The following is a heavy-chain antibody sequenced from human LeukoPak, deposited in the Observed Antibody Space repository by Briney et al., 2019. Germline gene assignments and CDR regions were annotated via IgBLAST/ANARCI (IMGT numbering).Heavy chain of an antibody. Sequence: GGSLRLSCAASGFTFSSYGMHWVRQAPGKGLEWVAFIRYDGSNKYYADSVKGRFTISRDNAKNSLYLQMNSLRAEDTAVYYCARDGRNDYVWGSYRYDYWGQGTLVTVSS. V-gene: IGHV3-30*02. CDR3: ARDGRNDYVWGSYRYDY. D-gene: IGHD3-16*02. CDR1: GFTFSSYG. CDR2: IRYDGSNK. J-gene: IGHJ4*02.